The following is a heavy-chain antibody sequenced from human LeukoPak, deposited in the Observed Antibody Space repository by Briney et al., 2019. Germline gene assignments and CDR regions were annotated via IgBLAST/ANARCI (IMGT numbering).Heavy chain of an antibody. V-gene: IGHV3-7*01. J-gene: IGHJ4*01. CDR3: ARQGDDY. CDR2: IKEDGSEK. CDR1: GFTFSNYW. Sequence: GGSLRLSCVASGFTFSNYWMSWVRQTPGKGLECVANIKEDGSEKYYVDSVKGRFTISRGNAKNSLYLQMNSLRAEDTAVYYCARQGDDYWGHGTLVTVSS. D-gene: IGHD3-16*01.